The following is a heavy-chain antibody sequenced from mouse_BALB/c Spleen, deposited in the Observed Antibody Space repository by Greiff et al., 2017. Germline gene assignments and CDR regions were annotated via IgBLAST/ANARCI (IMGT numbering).Heavy chain of an antibody. D-gene: IGHD1-1*01. V-gene: IGHV3-2*02. Sequence: EVQLQESGPGLVKPSQSLSLTCTVTGYSITSDYAWNWIRQFPGNILEWMGYISYSGSTSYNPSLKSRISITRDTSKNQFFLQLNSVTTEDTATYYCANGGYYAMDYWGQGTSVTVSS. J-gene: IGHJ4*01. CDR3: ANGGYYAMDY. CDR2: ISYSGST. CDR1: GYSITSDYA.